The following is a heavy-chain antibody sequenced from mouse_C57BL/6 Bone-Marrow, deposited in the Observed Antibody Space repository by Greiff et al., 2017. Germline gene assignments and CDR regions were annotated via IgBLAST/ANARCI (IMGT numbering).Heavy chain of an antibody. Sequence: EVQLQQSGAELVRPGASVKLSCTASGFNIKDDYMHWVKQRPEQGLEWIGWIDPENGDTEYASKFQGKATITADTSSNTAYLQLSSLTSEDTAVYYCTTRMVLYYYGSSYDWYCDVWGTGTTVTVSS. CDR1: GFNIKDDY. V-gene: IGHV14-4*01. D-gene: IGHD1-1*01. CDR2: IDPENGDT. J-gene: IGHJ1*03. CDR3: TTRMVLYYYGSSYDWYCDV.